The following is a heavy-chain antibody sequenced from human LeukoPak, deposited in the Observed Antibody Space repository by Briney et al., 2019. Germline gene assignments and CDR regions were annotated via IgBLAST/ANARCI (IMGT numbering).Heavy chain of an antibody. CDR1: GYTFTSYY. Sequence: ASVKVSCKASGYTFTSYYMHWVRQAPGQGLEWMGWISAYIGNTNYAQKLQGRVTMTTDTSPSTAYMELRSVRSDDTAVYYGARDQFHAPLSYDSSGYYYTSYYFDFWGEGTLVTVSS. CDR3: ARDQFHAPLSYDSSGYYYTSYYFDF. D-gene: IGHD3-22*01. CDR2: ISAYIGNT. V-gene: IGHV1-18*04. J-gene: IGHJ4*02.